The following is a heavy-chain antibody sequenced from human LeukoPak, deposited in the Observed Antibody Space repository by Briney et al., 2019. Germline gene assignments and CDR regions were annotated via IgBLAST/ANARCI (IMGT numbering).Heavy chain of an antibody. CDR1: GGSIGSRSYY. CDR2: IYHSGSA. Sequence: SETLSLTCTVSGGSIGSRSYYWTWIRQPAGKGLEWIGRIYHSGSANYNPSLKSRVTISIDTSKNQFSLRLSSVTAADTAVYYCASPYYYDSSGYSKDYFNYWGQGTQVTVSS. J-gene: IGHJ4*02. D-gene: IGHD3-22*01. CDR3: ASPYYYDSSGYSKDYFNY. V-gene: IGHV4-61*02.